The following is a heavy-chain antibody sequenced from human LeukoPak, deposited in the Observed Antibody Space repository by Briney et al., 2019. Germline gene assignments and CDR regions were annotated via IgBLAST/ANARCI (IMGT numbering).Heavy chain of an antibody. CDR2: IFYDGSTA. D-gene: IGHD5-18*01. CDR3: ARTPTGYSYGYVDYFDY. V-gene: IGHV3-30*04. Sequence: PGGSLRLSCAASGFTFSTYAMHWVRQAPGKGLEWVAVIFYDGSTAYYADSVKGRFTISRDNSKNTLYLQMNSLRAEDTAVYYCARTPTGYSYGYVDYFDYWGQGTLVTVSS. CDR1: GFTFSTYA. J-gene: IGHJ4*02.